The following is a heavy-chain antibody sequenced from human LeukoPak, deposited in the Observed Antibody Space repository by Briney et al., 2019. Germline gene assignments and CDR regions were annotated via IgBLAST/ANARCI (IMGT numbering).Heavy chain of an antibody. CDR2: INHSGDT. CDR3: ARGMEILGYCSGTSCSLDY. V-gene: IGHV4-34*01. J-gene: IGHJ4*02. D-gene: IGHD2-2*01. Sequence: SETLSLTCAVYGGSFSGYYWSWIRQPPGKGLEWIGEINHSGDTNYNPSLKSRFTISVDTSKNHFSLKLSSVTAADTAVYYCARGMEILGYCSGTSCSLDYWGQGTLATVSS. CDR1: GGSFSGYY.